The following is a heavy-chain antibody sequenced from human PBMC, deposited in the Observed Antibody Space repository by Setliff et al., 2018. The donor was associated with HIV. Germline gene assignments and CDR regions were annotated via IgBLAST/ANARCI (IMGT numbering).Heavy chain of an antibody. J-gene: IGHJ4*02. Sequence: KPSETLSLTCTVSGSGTYYWSWIRQPAGKGLEWIGRVFSRGDTNYNPSLKSRVTMSVDTSKNQFSLKLTSVTASDTAVYYCARAAAGNTGPFDLWGQGSPVTVSS. D-gene: IGHD6-25*01. V-gene: IGHV4-4*07. CDR1: GSGTYY. CDR3: ARAAAGNTGPFDL. CDR2: VFSRGDT.